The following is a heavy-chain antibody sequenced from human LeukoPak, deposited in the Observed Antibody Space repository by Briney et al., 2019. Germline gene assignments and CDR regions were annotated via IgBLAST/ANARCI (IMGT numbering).Heavy chain of an antibody. CDR3: AKGPQVGSGYHPDY. Sequence: GGSLRLSCAASGFTLSSYAMSWVRQAPGKGLEWVSGIRGSGGSTYYADSVKGRFTISRDNSKNTLYLQMNSLRAEDTAAYYCAKGPQVGSGYHPDYWGQGILVTVSS. V-gene: IGHV3-23*01. J-gene: IGHJ4*02. CDR2: IRGSGGST. CDR1: GFTLSSYA. D-gene: IGHD3-22*01.